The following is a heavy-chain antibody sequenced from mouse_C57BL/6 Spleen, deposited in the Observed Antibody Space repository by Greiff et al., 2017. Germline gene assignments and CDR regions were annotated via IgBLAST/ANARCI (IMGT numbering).Heavy chain of an antibody. V-gene: IGHV1-53*01. CDR2: INPSNGGT. CDR1: GYTFTSYW. D-gene: IGHD1-1*01. CDR3: ARGAYYGSRDYYAMDY. J-gene: IGHJ4*01. Sequence: QVQLQQPGTELVKPGASVKLSCKASGYTFTSYWMHWVKQRPGQGLEWIGNINPSNGGTNYNEKFKSKATLTVDKSPSTAYMQLSSLTSEDSAVYYCARGAYYGSRDYYAMDYWGQGTSVTVSS.